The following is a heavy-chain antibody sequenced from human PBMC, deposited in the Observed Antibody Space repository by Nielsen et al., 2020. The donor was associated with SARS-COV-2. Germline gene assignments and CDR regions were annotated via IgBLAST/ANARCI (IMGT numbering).Heavy chain of an antibody. CDR3: ARDPPLGYTIFGVVTVLYGMDV. D-gene: IGHD3-3*01. V-gene: IGHV3-74*01. CDR2: INSDGSST. J-gene: IGHJ6*02. Sequence: WIRQPPGKGLVWVSRINSDGSSTSYADSVKGRFTISRDNAKNTLYLQMNSLRAEDTAVYYCARDPPLGYTIFGVVTVLYGMDVWGQGTTVTVSS.